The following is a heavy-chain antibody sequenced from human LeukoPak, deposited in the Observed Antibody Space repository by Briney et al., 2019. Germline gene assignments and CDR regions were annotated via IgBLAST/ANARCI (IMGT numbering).Heavy chain of an antibody. J-gene: IGHJ4*02. CDR2: IRSKADSYAT. D-gene: IGHD2-21*02. CDR3: TRLWGDCGGDCYSHDF. V-gene: IGHV3-73*01. Sequence: PGGSLRLSRVASGFTFSGSVMHWVRQASGKGLEWVGRIRSKADSYATAYAASVKGRFTISRDDSKNTAYLQMNSLRTEDTAVYYCTRLWGDCGGDCYSHDFWGQGALGTVSS. CDR1: GFTFSGSV.